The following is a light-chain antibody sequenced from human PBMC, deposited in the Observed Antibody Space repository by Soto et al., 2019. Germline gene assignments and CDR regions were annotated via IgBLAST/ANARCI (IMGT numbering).Light chain of an antibody. Sequence: DIVLTQSPATLSLSAVERATLGCRASQSVSSYLAWYQQKPGQAPRLLIYGASTRATGIPARFSGSGSGTEFTLTISSLQSEDFAVYYCQQYNNWPPVTFGQGTRLEI. CDR1: QSVSSY. J-gene: IGKJ5*01. CDR2: GAS. CDR3: QQYNNWPPVT. V-gene: IGKV3-15*01.